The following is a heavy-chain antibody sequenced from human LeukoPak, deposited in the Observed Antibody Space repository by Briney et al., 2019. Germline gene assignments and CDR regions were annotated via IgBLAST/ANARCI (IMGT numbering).Heavy chain of an antibody. CDR1: GFTVSSNY. CDR2: IHYDGARS. CDR3: AREGSGYSYGYYYYYMDV. V-gene: IGHV3-30*02. Sequence: SGGSLRLSCAASGFTVSSNYMSWVRQAPGKGLEWVAFIHYDGARSYYADSVKGRFTISRDNAKNSLYLQMNSLRAEDTAVYYCAREGSGYSYGYYYYYMDVWGKGTTVTVSS. J-gene: IGHJ6*03. D-gene: IGHD5-18*01.